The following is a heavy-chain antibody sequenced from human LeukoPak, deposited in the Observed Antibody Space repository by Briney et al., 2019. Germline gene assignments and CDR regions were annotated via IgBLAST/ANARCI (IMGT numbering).Heavy chain of an antibody. V-gene: IGHV4-34*01. CDR1: GGSFSGYY. CDR3: ARRRGVTGTTSMGNWFDP. CDR2: INHSGST. Sequence: SETLSLTCAVYGGSFSGYYWSWIRQPPRKGVEWMGEINHSGSTNYNPSLKSTVTISVDTSKNQLSLKLSSVTAADTAVYYCARRRGVTGTTSMGNWFDPWGQGTLVSVSS. D-gene: IGHD1-7*01. J-gene: IGHJ5*02.